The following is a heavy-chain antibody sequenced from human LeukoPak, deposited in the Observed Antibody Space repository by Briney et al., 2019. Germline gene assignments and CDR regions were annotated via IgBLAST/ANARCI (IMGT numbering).Heavy chain of an antibody. D-gene: IGHD1-26*01. Sequence: PGGSLRLSCVASGFTFSSYAMSWVRQAPGKGLEWVSVISGSGGSTYYADSVKGRFTISRDNSQNTLYLQMNSLRAEDTAVYYCARGLVVGATLVLPGNYWGQGTLVTVSS. CDR3: ARGLVVGATLVLPGNY. CDR1: GFTFSSYA. CDR2: ISGSGGST. J-gene: IGHJ4*02. V-gene: IGHV3-23*01.